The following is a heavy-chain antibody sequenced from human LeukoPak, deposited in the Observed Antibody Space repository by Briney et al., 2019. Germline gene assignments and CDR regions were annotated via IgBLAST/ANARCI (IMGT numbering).Heavy chain of an antibody. Sequence: GGSLRLSCAASGFTVSSNYMSWVRQAPGKGLEWVSYISFSGDSTYYADSVKGRFAISRDNSKNTLYLQMNSLGADDTAVYYCARGSSGWSGWFDPWGQGSLVTVSS. CDR3: ARGSSGWSGWFDP. CDR2: SFSGDST. D-gene: IGHD6-19*01. V-gene: IGHV3-53*01. J-gene: IGHJ5*02. CDR1: GFTVSSNY.